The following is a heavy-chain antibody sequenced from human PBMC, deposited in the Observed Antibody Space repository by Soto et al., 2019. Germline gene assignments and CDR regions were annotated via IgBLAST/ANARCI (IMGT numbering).Heavy chain of an antibody. CDR1: GFTFSSYA. V-gene: IGHV3-23*01. CDR3: AKGYSSSSQIDY. CDR2: ISGSGGST. J-gene: IGHJ4*02. Sequence: GGSLRLSCAASGFTFSSYAMSWVRQAPGKGLEWVSAISGSGGSTYYADSVKGRFTISRDNSKNTLYLQMNSLGAEDTAVYYCAKGYSSSSQIDYWGQGTLVTVSS. D-gene: IGHD6-13*01.